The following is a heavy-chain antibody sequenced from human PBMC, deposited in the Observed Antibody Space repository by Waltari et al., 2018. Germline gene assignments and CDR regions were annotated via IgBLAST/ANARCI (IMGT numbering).Heavy chain of an antibody. Sequence: EVQLLESGGGLVQPGGSLRLSCEPSELTFSGYYFHWVRQAPGKGLVWVSRINSDGTITKYADSVKGRFTISRDNARSTLYLQMNSLRVEDTAVYYCATGGYDFWTGYHKIWGQGTMVTVTS. CDR2: INSDGTIT. V-gene: IGHV3-74*01. D-gene: IGHD3-3*01. CDR3: ATGGYDFWTGYHKI. CDR1: ELTFSGYY. J-gene: IGHJ3*02.